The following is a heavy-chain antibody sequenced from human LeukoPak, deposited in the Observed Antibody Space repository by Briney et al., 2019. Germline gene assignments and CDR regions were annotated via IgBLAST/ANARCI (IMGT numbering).Heavy chain of an antibody. D-gene: IGHD5-12*01. Sequence: SETLSFTGTVSGGSISSSSYYWGWIRQPPGKGLEWIGSIYYSGSTYYNPSLKSRVTISVDTSKNQFSLKLSSVTAADTAVYYCAREDIVATTPFDYWGQGTLVTVSS. J-gene: IGHJ4*02. CDR1: GGSISSSSYY. V-gene: IGHV4-39*07. CDR2: IYYSGST. CDR3: AREDIVATTPFDY.